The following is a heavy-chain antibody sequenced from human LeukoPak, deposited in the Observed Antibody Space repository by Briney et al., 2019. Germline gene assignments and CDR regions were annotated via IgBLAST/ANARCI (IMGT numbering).Heavy chain of an antibody. J-gene: IGHJ4*02. CDR2: IRYDESNE. Sequence: LGGSLRLSCAASEFTFSNYGMHWVRQAPGKGLEWVAFIRYDESNEYYADSVKGRFTISRDNSKNALYLQMNSLRADDTAVYYCAKDQGSGWSGYYFDYWGQGTLVTVSS. V-gene: IGHV3-30*02. CDR1: EFTFSNYG. D-gene: IGHD6-19*01. CDR3: AKDQGSGWSGYYFDY.